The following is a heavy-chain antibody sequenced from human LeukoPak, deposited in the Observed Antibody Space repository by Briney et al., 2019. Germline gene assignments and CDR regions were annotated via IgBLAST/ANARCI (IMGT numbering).Heavy chain of an antibody. J-gene: IGHJ6*02. CDR1: GFTFSSYA. Sequence: GGSLRLSCAASGFTFSSYAMHWVRQAPGKGLEWVAVISYDGSNKYYADSVKGRFTISRDNSKNTLYLQMNSLRAEDTAVYYCARGPQWFDYDFWSGYLDYYYYGMDVWGQGTTVTVSS. V-gene: IGHV3-30-3*01. D-gene: IGHD3-3*01. CDR2: ISYDGSNK. CDR3: ARGPQWFDYDFWSGYLDYYYYGMDV.